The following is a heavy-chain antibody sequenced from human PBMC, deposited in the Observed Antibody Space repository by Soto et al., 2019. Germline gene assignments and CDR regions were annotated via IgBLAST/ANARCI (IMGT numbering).Heavy chain of an antibody. D-gene: IGHD3-10*01. CDR1: GDSVSSNSAA. CDR3: ARETGPIYGSGSYYNLYYFDY. Sequence: SQTLSLTCAISGDSVSSNSAAWNWIRQSPSRGLEWLGRTYYRSKWYNDYAVSVKSRITINPDTSKNQFSRQLNSVTPEDTAVYYCARETGPIYGSGSYYNLYYFDYWGQGTLVTVSS. V-gene: IGHV6-1*01. CDR2: TYYRSKWYN. J-gene: IGHJ4*02.